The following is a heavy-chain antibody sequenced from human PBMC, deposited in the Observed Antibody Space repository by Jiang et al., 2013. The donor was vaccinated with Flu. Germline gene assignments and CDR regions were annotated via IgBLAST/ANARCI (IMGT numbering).Heavy chain of an antibody. J-gene: IGHJ5*02. D-gene: IGHD4-11*01. CDR1: GGSIRSGDYY. CDR2: IYYSGRT. Sequence: GSGLVKPSQTLSLTCTVSGGSIRSGDYYWSWIRQPPGKGLEWIGYIYYSGRTYYDPSLESRVTMSVDTSTNQFSLKLSSVTAADTAVYYCARSLTTVPYNWFDTWGQGTLVT. CDR3: ARSLTTVPYNWFDT. V-gene: IGHV4-30-4*01.